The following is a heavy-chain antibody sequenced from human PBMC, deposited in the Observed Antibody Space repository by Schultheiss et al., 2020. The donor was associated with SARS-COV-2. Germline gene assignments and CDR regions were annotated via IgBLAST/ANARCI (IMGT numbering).Heavy chain of an antibody. CDR2: IYYSGST. CDR3: ARGGVGIASRPDY. CDR1: GGSISSGGYY. V-gene: IGHV4-31*03. J-gene: IGHJ4*02. D-gene: IGHD6-6*01. Sequence: SETLSLTCTVSGGSISSGGYYWSWIRQHPGKGLEWIGYIYYSGSTYYNPSLKSRVTISVDRSKNQFSLKLSSVTAADTAVYYCARGGVGIASRPDYWGQGTLVTVSS.